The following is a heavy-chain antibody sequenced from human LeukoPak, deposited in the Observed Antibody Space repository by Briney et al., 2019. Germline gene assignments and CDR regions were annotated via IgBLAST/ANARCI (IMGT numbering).Heavy chain of an antibody. Sequence: GGSLRLSCAASGFTFSTYAMHWGRQAPGKGLEWVAVISYDGSNKYYADSVKGRFTISRDNSKNTLSLQMNSLRAEDTAVYYCARDHYGFWSGFFSWGQGTLLTVSS. CDR1: GFTFSTYA. CDR2: ISYDGSNK. J-gene: IGHJ5*02. D-gene: IGHD3-3*01. CDR3: ARDHYGFWSGFFS. V-gene: IGHV3-30*04.